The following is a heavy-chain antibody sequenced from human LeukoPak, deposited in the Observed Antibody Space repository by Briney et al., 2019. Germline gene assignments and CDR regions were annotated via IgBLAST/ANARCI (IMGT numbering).Heavy chain of an antibody. CDR1: GFTVSSNY. CDR3: ARAYADSGDYEAY. J-gene: IGHJ4*02. D-gene: IGHD4-17*01. CDR2: IYSGGST. V-gene: IGHV3-53*01. Sequence: GGSLRLSCAASGFTVSSNYMSWVRQAPGKGLEWVSVIYSGGSTYYADSVKGRFTISRDTSRNTLYLQMNSLRAEDTAVYYCARAYADSGDYEAYWGQGTLVTVSS.